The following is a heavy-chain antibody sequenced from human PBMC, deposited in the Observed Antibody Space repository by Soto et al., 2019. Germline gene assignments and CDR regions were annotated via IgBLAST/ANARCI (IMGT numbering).Heavy chain of an antibody. V-gene: IGHV4-31*03. CDR2: IYYSGST. CDR1: GGSISSGGYY. CDR3: ARDAGLTMVRGVSPYYFDY. J-gene: IGHJ4*02. Sequence: QVQLQESGPGLVKPSQTLSLTCTVSGGSISSGGYYWSWIRQHPGKGLEWIGYIYYSGSTYYNPSRKSRVTISVDTSKNQFSLKLSSVTAADTAVYYCARDAGLTMVRGVSPYYFDYWGQGTLVTVSS. D-gene: IGHD3-10*01.